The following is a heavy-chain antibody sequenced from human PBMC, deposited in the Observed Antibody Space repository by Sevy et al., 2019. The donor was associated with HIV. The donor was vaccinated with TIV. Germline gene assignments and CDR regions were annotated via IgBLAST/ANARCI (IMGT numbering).Heavy chain of an antibody. D-gene: IGHD2-15*01. V-gene: IGHV3-53*01. CDR2: VYSGGAT. CDR1: GFTLTNEF. CDR3: ARVGYCRGGTCFSGFYYAMDV. J-gene: IGHJ6*02. Sequence: GGSLRLSCAVSGFTLTNEFFSWVRQAPGKGLEWVAVVYSGGATYYADSVKGRFTISIDKSKSTLYLQMKSLRAEDTAVYYCARVGYCRGGTCFSGFYYAMDVWRQGTTVTVSS.